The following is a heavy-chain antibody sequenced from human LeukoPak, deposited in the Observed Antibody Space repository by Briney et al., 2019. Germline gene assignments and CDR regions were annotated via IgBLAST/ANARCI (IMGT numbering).Heavy chain of an antibody. CDR2: IYYSGTT. D-gene: IGHD6-19*01. V-gene: IGHV4-39*01. CDR3: ASEAVAGLFRDFDY. J-gene: IGHJ4*02. Sequence: PSETLSLTCTVSGGSISSSNYYWGWIRQPPGMGLEWIGSIYYSGTTYYNPSLESRVTVSVDTSKNQFSLKLSSVTAADTAVYYCASEAVAGLFRDFDYWGQGTLVTVSS. CDR1: GGSISSSNYY.